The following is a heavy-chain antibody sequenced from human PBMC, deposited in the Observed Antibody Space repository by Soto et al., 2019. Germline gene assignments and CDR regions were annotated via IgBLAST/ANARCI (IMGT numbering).Heavy chain of an antibody. J-gene: IGHJ5*02. CDR1: GGTFSSYT. D-gene: IGHD3-16*01. Sequence: SVKVSCKASGGTFSSYTISWVRQAPGQGLEWMGRIIPILGIANYAQKFQGRVTITADKSTSAAYMELSSLRSEDTAVYYCARDLSPIGIMFTFGGALPPGGAFDPCGQGTLVTVSS. CDR2: IIPILGIA. V-gene: IGHV1-69*04. CDR3: ARDLSPIGIMFTFGGALPPGGAFDP.